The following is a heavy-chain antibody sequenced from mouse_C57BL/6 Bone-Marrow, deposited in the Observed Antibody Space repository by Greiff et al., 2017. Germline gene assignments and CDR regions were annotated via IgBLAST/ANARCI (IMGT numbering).Heavy chain of an antibody. D-gene: IGHD4-1*01. V-gene: IGHV1-55*01. CDR1: CYTFTSYW. Sequence: VQLQQPGAELVKPGASVKMSCKASCYTFTSYWITWVTRRPGQVLVWIGDIYPTSGRTNYTETFKSKAILTVDTSSNTAYMQLSSLTSEVSAVFDCARSGPLGRSFDYWGQGTTPTVSS. J-gene: IGHJ2*01. CDR3: ARSGPLGRSFDY. CDR2: IYPTSGRT.